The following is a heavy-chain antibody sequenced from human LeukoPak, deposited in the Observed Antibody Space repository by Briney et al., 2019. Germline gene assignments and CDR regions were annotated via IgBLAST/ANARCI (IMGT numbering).Heavy chain of an antibody. J-gene: IGHJ3*02. CDR1: GDSVSSNSAA. Sequence: SQTLSLTCAISGDSVSSNSAAWNWIRQSPSGGLEWLGRTYYRSEWYNDYAVSVKGRITINPDTSKNQFSLHLNSVTPEDTAVYYCARVKQLGAFDIWGQGTMVTVSS. CDR2: TYYRSEWYN. D-gene: IGHD6-13*01. V-gene: IGHV6-1*01. CDR3: ARVKQLGAFDI.